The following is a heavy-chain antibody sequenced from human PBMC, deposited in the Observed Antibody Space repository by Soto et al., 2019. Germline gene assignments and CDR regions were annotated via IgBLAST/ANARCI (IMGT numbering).Heavy chain of an antibody. CDR3: ARHFYESSGYLKGGRSEYHAFDI. J-gene: IGHJ3*02. Sequence: GESLKISCKGSGYSFTSYWIGWVRQMPGKGLEWMGIIYPGDSDTRYSPSFQGQVTISADKSISTAYLQWSSLKASDTAMYYCARHFYESSGYLKGGRSEYHAFDIWGQGTMVTVSS. CDR2: IYPGDSDT. V-gene: IGHV5-51*01. D-gene: IGHD3-22*01. CDR1: GYSFTSYW.